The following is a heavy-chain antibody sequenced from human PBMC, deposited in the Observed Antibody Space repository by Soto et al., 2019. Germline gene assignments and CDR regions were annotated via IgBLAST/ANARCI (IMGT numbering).Heavy chain of an antibody. Sequence: QVQLVQSGAEVKKPGASVKVSCKTSGYSFSEFRMHWVRQAPGQGLEWMGWVNPINGNTNYAQDFQGRVTMTRDAFTKTVYMELGSLTSDDTSQVYCSREKWHFEYWGQGTLITVSS. CDR2: VNPINGNT. V-gene: IGHV1-2*02. CDR1: GYSFSEFR. J-gene: IGHJ4*02. CDR3: SREKWHFEY. D-gene: IGHD2-8*01.